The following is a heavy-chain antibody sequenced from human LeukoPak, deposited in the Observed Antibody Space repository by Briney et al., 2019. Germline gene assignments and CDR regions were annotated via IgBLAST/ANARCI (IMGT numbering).Heavy chain of an antibody. V-gene: IGHV4-39*01. D-gene: IGHD3-10*01. CDR3: ARHALNSSYWDAFDI. J-gene: IGHJ3*02. Sequence: SETLSLTCTVSGGSISRSSYYWGLIRQPPGKGLEWIGCIYYTGITYFNPSLKSRVTISVDTSKNHFSLKLSSVTAADTAVYYCARHALNSSYWDAFDIWGQGTMVTVSS. CDR1: GGSISRSSYY. CDR2: IYYTGIT.